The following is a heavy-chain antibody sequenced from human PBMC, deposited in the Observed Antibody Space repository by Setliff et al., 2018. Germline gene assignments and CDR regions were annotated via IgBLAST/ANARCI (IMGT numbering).Heavy chain of an antibody. Sequence: GGSLRLSCTASGFTFGDYAMSWVRQAPGKGLEWVGFIRSKAYGGTTEYAASVKGRFTISRDDSKSIAYLQMNSLKTEDTAVYYCTREASVDFWSGYPYYYYMDVWGRGTTVTVSS. CDR3: TREASVDFWSGYPYYYYMDV. J-gene: IGHJ6*03. V-gene: IGHV3-49*04. CDR1: GFTFGDYA. CDR2: IRSKAYGGTT. D-gene: IGHD3-3*01.